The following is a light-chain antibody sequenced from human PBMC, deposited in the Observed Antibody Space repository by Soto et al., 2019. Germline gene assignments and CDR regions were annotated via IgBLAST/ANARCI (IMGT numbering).Light chain of an antibody. V-gene: IGKV3D-20*02. CDR2: GAS. CDR3: QQRSNWPST. CDR1: QSISGSL. Sequence: DIVLTQSPGTLSLSPGERATLSCRASQSISGSLLAWYQQKGGQAPRLLIYGASSRATGIPDRFSGSASGTDFTFIISRLEPEDFAVYYCQQRSNWPSTFGGGTKVEIK. J-gene: IGKJ4*01.